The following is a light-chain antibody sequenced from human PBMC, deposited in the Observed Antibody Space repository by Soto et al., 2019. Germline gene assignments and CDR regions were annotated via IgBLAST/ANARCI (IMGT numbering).Light chain of an antibody. CDR3: QSFDSSLSTSI. CDR1: SSNLGADYD. V-gene: IGLV1-40*01. J-gene: IGLJ2*01. Sequence: QAVVTQPPSVSGTPGQRVSISCTGTSSNLGADYDVHWYQQLPGTAPRLLIFGNSVRPSGVPDRVSGAKSGTSPSLAITGRQAEDEALCYCQSFDSSLSTSIFGAGTKLTVL. CDR2: GNS.